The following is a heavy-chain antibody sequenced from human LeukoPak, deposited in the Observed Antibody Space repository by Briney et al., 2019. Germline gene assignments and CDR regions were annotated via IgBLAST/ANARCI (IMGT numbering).Heavy chain of an antibody. J-gene: IGHJ5*02. CDR3: ATVSPPLSSGYYVYWFDP. Sequence: SVKVSCKASGGTFSSYSINWVRQVPGQGLEWMGGIIPIFGTANYAQKFQGRVTITADKSTSTAYMELSSLRSEDTAVYYCATVSPPLSSGYYVYWFDPWGQGTLVTVSS. D-gene: IGHD3-22*01. CDR1: GGTFSSYS. V-gene: IGHV1-69*06. CDR2: IIPIFGTA.